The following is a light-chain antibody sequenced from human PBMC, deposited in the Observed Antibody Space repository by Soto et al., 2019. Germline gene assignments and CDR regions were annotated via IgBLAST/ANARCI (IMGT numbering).Light chain of an antibody. CDR3: QQYINYFRT. V-gene: IGKV1-5*03. CDR2: KTS. J-gene: IGKJ1*01. CDR1: QSIGVW. Sequence: DIQMTQSPSTLSASVGDRVTITCRASQSIGVWLAWYQQKPGTAPKLLTYKTSTLDSGVPLRFSGSGSGTEFTLTISSPQPDDFATYYCQQYINYFRTFGQGTKV.